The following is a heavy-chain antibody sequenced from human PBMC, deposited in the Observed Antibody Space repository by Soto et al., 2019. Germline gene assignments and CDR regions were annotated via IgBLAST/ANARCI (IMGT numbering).Heavy chain of an antibody. CDR2: ISGGSSVT. D-gene: IGHD3-10*01. CDR1: GFTVSSNY. Sequence: QSGGSLRLSCAASGFTVSSNYMSWVRQAPGKGLEWVSTISGGSSVTYYGDSVKGRFTISRDNAKKTLFLQLNRLSAEDTATYYCAKVLSKNYYYPFDFWGQGTQVTVSS. CDR3: AKVLSKNYYYPFDF. J-gene: IGHJ4*02. V-gene: IGHV3-23*01.